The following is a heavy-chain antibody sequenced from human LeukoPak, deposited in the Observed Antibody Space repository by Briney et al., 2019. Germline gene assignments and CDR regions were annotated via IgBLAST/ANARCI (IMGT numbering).Heavy chain of an antibody. D-gene: IGHD5-12*01. Sequence: GASVKVSCKASGYTFTSDGISWVRQAPGQGLEWMGWISAYNGNTNYAQKLQGRVTMTTDTSTSTAYMELRSLRSDDTAVYYCAREAGLGYSSLYGMDVWGQGTTVTVSS. CDR1: GYTFTSDG. J-gene: IGHJ6*02. CDR2: ISAYNGNT. CDR3: AREAGLGYSSLYGMDV. V-gene: IGHV1-18*01.